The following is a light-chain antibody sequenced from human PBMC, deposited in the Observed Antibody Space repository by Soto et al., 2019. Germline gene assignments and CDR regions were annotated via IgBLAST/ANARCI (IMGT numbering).Light chain of an antibody. J-gene: IGKJ1*01. V-gene: IGKV1-39*01. Sequence: DIQMTQSPSSLSASVGDRVIITCRASQRISNYLNWYQHKPGKAPQLLIYAASSLRSGVPSRFSGSGFGTDFTLTISSLQPEDFAIYYCQQSYSALGTFGQGTQVDIK. CDR2: AAS. CDR3: QQSYSALGT. CDR1: QRISNY.